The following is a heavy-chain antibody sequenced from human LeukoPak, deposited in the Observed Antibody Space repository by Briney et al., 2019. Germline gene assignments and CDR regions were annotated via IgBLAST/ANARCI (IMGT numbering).Heavy chain of an antibody. J-gene: IGHJ4*02. CDR1: GGTFSSYA. CDR2: IIPIFGTA. CDR3: ASPGRLFRSHFDY. Sequence: SVKVSCKASGGTFSSYAIIWVRQAPGQGLEWMGGIIPIFGTANYAQKFQGRVTITTDESTSTAYMELSSLRSEDTAVYYCASPGRLFRSHFDYWGQGTLVTVSS. V-gene: IGHV1-69*05. D-gene: IGHD3-22*01.